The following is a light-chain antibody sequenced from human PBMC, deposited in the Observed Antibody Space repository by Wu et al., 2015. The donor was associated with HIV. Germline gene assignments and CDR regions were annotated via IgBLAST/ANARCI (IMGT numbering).Light chain of an antibody. Sequence: DIVLTQSPGTLSLSPGERATLSCRASESMSSTYLAWYQQKPGQAPRLLIYGASSRATGIPDRFSGSGSGTDFTLTISRLEPEDFAVYYCQQRTTSIAFGQGTRLDLK. CDR3: QQRTTSIA. CDR1: ESMSSTY. CDR2: GAS. J-gene: IGKJ5*01. V-gene: IGKV3D-20*02.